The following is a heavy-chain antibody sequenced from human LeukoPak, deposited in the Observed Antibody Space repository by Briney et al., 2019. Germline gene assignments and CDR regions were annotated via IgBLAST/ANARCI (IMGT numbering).Heavy chain of an antibody. V-gene: IGHV4-31*03. J-gene: IGHJ6*02. D-gene: IGHD5-24*01. Sequence: PQTPSLTCTVSGGSISSGGYSWSWIRQHPGKGLEWIGSIYYSGSTYYNPSLKSRPTILLDTSKKQFSLELTSVTAADTAVYHCARVATHYYFGMDVWGHGTTVTVSS. CDR1: GGSISSGGYS. CDR3: ARVATHYYFGMDV. CDR2: IYYSGST.